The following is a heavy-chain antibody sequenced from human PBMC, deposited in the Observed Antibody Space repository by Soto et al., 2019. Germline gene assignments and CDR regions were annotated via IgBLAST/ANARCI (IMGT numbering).Heavy chain of an antibody. CDR2: IWYDENNK. D-gene: IGHD2-21*01. CDR3: ARGLHSLFDY. Sequence: QVQLVESGGGVVQPGGSLRLTCAASGFPLINYGMHWVRKAPGKGLEWVAVIWYDENNKYYADSVKGRFTISRDNSNNTLYVQMTSLRAEDTAVYYCARGLHSLFDYWGQGTLVTVSS. V-gene: IGHV3-33*01. CDR1: GFPLINYG. J-gene: IGHJ4*02.